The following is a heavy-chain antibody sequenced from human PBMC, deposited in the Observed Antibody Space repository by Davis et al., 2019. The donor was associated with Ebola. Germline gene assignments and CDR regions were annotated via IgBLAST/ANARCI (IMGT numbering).Heavy chain of an antibody. D-gene: IGHD4-23*01. CDR1: GFTFSDFY. J-gene: IGHJ4*02. CDR3: ARGGNSDY. V-gene: IGHV3-11*01. CDR2: ISNSGSTI. Sequence: PGGSLRLSCVASGFTFSDFYMNWVRQAPGKGLEWISYISNSGSTIYYADSVKGRFTVSRDNGRNSLYLQMNSLRADDTAMYYCARGGNSDYWGQGTLVIVSS.